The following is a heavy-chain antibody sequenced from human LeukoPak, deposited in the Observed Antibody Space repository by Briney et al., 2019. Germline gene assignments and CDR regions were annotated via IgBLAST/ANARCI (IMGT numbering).Heavy chain of an antibody. CDR3: ARDGGYSYGYGSPLAFDI. CDR2: ISSSGSTI. J-gene: IGHJ3*02. Sequence: GGSLRLSCAASGSTFSDYYMSWIRQAPGKGLGWVSYISSSGSTIYYADSVKGRFTISRDNAKNSLYLQMNSLRAEDTAVYYCARDGGYSYGYGSPLAFDIWGQGTMVTVSS. V-gene: IGHV3-11*01. D-gene: IGHD5-18*01. CDR1: GSTFSDYY.